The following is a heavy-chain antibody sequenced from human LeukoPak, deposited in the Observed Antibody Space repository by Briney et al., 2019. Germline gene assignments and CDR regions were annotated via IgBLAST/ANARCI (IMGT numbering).Heavy chain of an antibody. D-gene: IGHD1-1*01. CDR1: GFTFSSHA. Sequence: GGSLRLSCAASGFTFSSHAMSWVRQAPGKGLEWVSAISGSADSTYYADSVEGRFTISRDNSKNTLYLQMDSLRAEDTALYYCAKVQGRTVGYYFDYWGQGTLVTVSS. V-gene: IGHV3-23*01. J-gene: IGHJ4*02. CDR2: ISGSADST. CDR3: AKVQGRTVGYYFDY.